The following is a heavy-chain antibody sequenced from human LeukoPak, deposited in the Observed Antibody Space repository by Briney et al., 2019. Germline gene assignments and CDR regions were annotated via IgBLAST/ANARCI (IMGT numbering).Heavy chain of an antibody. V-gene: IGHV1-2*02. CDR1: GYTFTGYY. Sequence: ASVRVSCKASGYTFTGYYMHWVRQAPGQGLEWMGWINPNSGGTNYAQKFQGRVTMTRDTSISTAYMELSRLRSDDTAVYYCARGGQYVLHYDSSGYPPRGHWGQGTLVTVSS. D-gene: IGHD3-22*01. CDR2: INPNSGGT. CDR3: ARGGQYVLHYDSSGYPPRGH. J-gene: IGHJ4*02.